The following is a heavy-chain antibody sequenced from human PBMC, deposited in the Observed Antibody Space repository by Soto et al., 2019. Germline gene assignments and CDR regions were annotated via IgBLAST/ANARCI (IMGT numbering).Heavy chain of an antibody. J-gene: IGHJ6*02. CDR3: ASGLPWHEPTYYDYVMDV. CDR1: GFTFSSYG. CDR2: IWYDGSNK. D-gene: IGHD1-26*01. Sequence: GGSLRLSCAASGFTFSSYGMHWVRQAPGKGLEWVAVIWYDGSNKYYADSVKVRFTISRDNSKNTLYLQMNSLRAEDTAVYYCASGLPWHEPTYYDYVMDVWVQGXTVTVSS. V-gene: IGHV3-33*01.